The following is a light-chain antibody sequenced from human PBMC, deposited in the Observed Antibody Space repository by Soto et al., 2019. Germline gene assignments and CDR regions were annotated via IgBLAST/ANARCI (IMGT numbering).Light chain of an antibody. V-gene: IGKV3-20*01. J-gene: IGKJ1*01. Sequence: ENVLGVAPGSRSLLSGEGANLSCRGSPSISGNYLAWYQQKPGQAPRLLIYGASSRATGIPDRFSGSGSGTDFTLTISRLEPEDFAVYYCQQYGSSPRTFGQGTKVDIK. CDR3: QQYGSSPRT. CDR1: PSISGNY. CDR2: GAS.